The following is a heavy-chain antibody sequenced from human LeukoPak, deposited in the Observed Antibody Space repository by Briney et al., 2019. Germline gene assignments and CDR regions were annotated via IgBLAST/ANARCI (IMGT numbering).Heavy chain of an antibody. CDR3: ANKWASGIDY. D-gene: IGHD3-10*01. CDR1: GFTFSSYA. V-gene: IGHV3-23*01. J-gene: IGHJ4*02. CDR2: ISGGGST. Sequence: GGSLRLSCAASGFTFSSYAMSWFRQAPGQGLEWVSTISGGGSTYYADSVKGRFTISRDNSKNTLFLQMNSLRAEDTAVYYCANKWASGIDYWGQGTLVAVSS.